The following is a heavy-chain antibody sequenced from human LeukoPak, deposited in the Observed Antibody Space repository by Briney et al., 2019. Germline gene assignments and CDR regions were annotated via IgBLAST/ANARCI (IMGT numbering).Heavy chain of an antibody. Sequence: PSETLSLICAVYGGSFSGYYWSWIRQPPGKGLEWIGEINHSGSTNYNPSLKSRVTISVDTSKNQFSLKLSSVTAAVTAVYYCASESNLDYWGQGTLVTVSS. V-gene: IGHV4-34*01. J-gene: IGHJ4*02. CDR1: GGSFSGYY. CDR3: ASESNLDY. CDR2: INHSGST. D-gene: IGHD1-14*01.